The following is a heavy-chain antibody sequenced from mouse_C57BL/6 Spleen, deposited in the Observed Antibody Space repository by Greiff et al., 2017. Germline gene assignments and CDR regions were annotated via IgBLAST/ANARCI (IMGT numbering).Heavy chain of an antibody. CDR2: ISPDSGST. V-gene: IGHV1-55*01. CDR3: ERQGPYYGYCDV. J-gene: IGHJ1*03. CDR1: GYTFTSYW. D-gene: IGHD3-3*01. Sequence: QVQLQQPGAELVKPGASVKMSCKASGYTFTSYWITWVKQRPGQGLEWIGDISPDSGSTIYNEKFKSKATLTVDTSSSTAYMKLSSLTSEDAAVDYCERQGPYYGYCDVWGTGTTVTVSS.